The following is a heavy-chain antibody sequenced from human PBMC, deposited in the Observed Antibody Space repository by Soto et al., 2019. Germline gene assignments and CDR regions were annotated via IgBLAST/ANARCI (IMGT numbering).Heavy chain of an antibody. D-gene: IGHD3-10*01. Sequence: QVQLVESGGGVIQPGRSLRLSCAASGFTFSNYGMHWVRQAPGKGLEWVAVILNDGSNRYHADSVKDRFTISRDNSKNTLYVQMNSLIAEDTAVYYCARDDEYSGNGMDVWGQGTTVTVS. CDR2: ILNDGSNR. CDR1: GFTFSNYG. J-gene: IGHJ6*02. CDR3: ARDDEYSGNGMDV. V-gene: IGHV3-33*01.